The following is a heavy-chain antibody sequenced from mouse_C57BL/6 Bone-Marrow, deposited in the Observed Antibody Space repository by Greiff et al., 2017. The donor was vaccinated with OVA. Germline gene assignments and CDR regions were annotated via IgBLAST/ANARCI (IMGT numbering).Heavy chain of an antibody. D-gene: IGHD3-1*01. Sequence: QVQLQQSGAELVRPGTSVKVSCKASGYAFTNYLIEWVKQRPGQGLEWIGVINPGSGGTNYNEKFKGKATLTADKSSSTAYMQLSSLTSEDSAVYCCARSGRGDYWGQGTSVTVSS. CDR3: ARSGRGDY. J-gene: IGHJ4*01. V-gene: IGHV1-54*01. CDR2: INPGSGGT. CDR1: GYAFTNYL.